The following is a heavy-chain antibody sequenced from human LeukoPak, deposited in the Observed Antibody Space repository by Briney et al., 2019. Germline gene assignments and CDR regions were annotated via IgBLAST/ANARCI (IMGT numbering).Heavy chain of an antibody. CDR1: ASTFTCYG. V-gene: IGHV1-18*01. CDR2: ISAYNGHT. CDR3: ALYGSGWNFDY. D-gene: IGHD6-19*01. Sequence: AAVTVSCTASASTFTCYGINWVRQPPAQGFEWMGWISAYNGHTNYAQKLQGRVTMTTDTSTSTAYMELRSLRSDDTAVYYCALYGSGWNFDYWGQGSLVTVSS. J-gene: IGHJ4*02.